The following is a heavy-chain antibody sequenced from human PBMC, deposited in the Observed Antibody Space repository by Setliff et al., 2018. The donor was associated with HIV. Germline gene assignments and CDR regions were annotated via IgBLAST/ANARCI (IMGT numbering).Heavy chain of an antibody. CDR1: GGSIISSHW. Sequence: SETLSLTCTVSGGSIISSHWWSWVRQPPGKGLEWIGEIFHRGSPNYNPSLKSRLTISVDKSKNQFSLKLTSVTAADTAVYYCARVGLPYNSGRLDQWGQGSLVTVSS. J-gene: IGHJ4*02. V-gene: IGHV4-4*02. D-gene: IGHD5-18*01. CDR2: IFHRGSP. CDR3: ARVGLPYNSGRLDQ.